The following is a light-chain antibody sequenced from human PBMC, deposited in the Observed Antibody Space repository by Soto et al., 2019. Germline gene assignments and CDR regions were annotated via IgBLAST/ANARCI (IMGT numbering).Light chain of an antibody. CDR2: DAS. V-gene: IGKV3-11*01. J-gene: IGKJ1*01. Sequence: EIVLTQSQATLSLSPGERATLSCRASQSVSSYLAWYQQKPGQAPRLLIYDASNRATGIPARFSGSGSGTDFTLTISSLEPEDFAVYYCQQRSNWTFGQGTKVDIK. CDR1: QSVSSY. CDR3: QQRSNWT.